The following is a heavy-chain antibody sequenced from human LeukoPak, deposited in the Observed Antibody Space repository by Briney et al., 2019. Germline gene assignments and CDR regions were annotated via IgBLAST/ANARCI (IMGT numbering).Heavy chain of an antibody. CDR1: GFTFSRDW. CDR2: IKSDGKT. Sequence: PGGSLRLSCAASGFTFSRDWMHWGRQAPGEGLVWVSRIKSDGKTNSADSVKGRFTISRDNAKNTVSLQMNSLRADDTGVYYCARAPSEVGGYYPEYFRHWGQGTLVTVSS. D-gene: IGHD3-3*01. V-gene: IGHV3-74*01. CDR3: ARAPSEVGGYYPEYFRH. J-gene: IGHJ1*01.